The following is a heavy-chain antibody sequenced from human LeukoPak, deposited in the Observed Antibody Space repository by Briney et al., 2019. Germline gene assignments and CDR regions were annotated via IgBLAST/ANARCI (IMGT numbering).Heavy chain of an antibody. CDR2: IKQDGSEK. D-gene: IGHD5-24*01. CDR1: GFTFSNYW. J-gene: IGHJ5*02. V-gene: IGHV3-7*05. CDR3: ARASDPWLQLT. Sequence: GGSLRLSCAASGFTFSNYWMIWVRQAPGEGLEWVGNIKQDGSEKRYADSVRGRFSISRDNAQTSLYLQMDSLRAEDTAVYYCARASDPWLQLTWGQGTLVTVSS.